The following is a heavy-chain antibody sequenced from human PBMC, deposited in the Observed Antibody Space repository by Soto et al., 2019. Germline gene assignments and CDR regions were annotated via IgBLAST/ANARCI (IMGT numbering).Heavy chain of an antibody. V-gene: IGHV3-23*01. J-gene: IGHJ4*02. Sequence: EVQLLESGGGLVQPGGSLRLSCAASGFTFSRYAMSWVRQAPGKGLEWVSAISGSGGTTYYADSVKGRFTISRDNSKNTKYLKMRCLLAEDTAVYYCANDHCRSSVWYFDRFDFWGQGTLVTVSS. CDR1: GFTFSRYA. CDR2: ISGSGGTT. CDR3: ANDHCRSSVWYFDRFDF. D-gene: IGHD6-19*01.